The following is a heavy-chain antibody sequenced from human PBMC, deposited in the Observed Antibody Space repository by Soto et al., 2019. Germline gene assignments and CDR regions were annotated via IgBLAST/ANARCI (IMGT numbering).Heavy chain of an antibody. Sequence: QVQLVQSGVEVKKPGASVKVSCKASGYTFTSYYMHWVRQAPGQGLEWMGIINPSGGSTSYAQKFQGRVTMTRDTSTSTVYMELSSLRSEDTAVYYCARSRLGQWLVRGYFDYWGQGTLVTVSS. CDR1: GYTFTSYY. V-gene: IGHV1-46*01. CDR3: ARSRLGQWLVRGYFDY. CDR2: INPSGGST. D-gene: IGHD6-19*01. J-gene: IGHJ4*02.